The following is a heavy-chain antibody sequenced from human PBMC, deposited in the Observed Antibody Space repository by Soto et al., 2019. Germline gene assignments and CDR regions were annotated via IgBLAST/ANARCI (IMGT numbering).Heavy chain of an antibody. CDR2: INPNSGGT. J-gene: IGHJ6*02. Sequence: ASVKVSCKASGYTFTGYYMHWVRQAPGQGLEWMGWINPNSGGTNYAQKFQGWVTMTRDTSISTAYMELSRLRSDDAAVYYCARTGYYGSGSLDYYGMDVWGQGTTVTVSS. CDR1: GYTFTGYY. V-gene: IGHV1-2*04. CDR3: ARTGYYGSGSLDYYGMDV. D-gene: IGHD3-10*01.